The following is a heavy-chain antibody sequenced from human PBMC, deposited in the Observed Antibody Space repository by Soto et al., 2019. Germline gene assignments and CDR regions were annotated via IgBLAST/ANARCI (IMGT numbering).Heavy chain of an antibody. J-gene: IGHJ1*01. Sequence: PGGSLRLSCAASGFTVTSNYMSWVRQAPGRGLEWVSIFYPAGSTYYADSVQGRFTISRDSSKNTLYLQMNSLRAEDTAVYYCAKVGDSSGYAQYFHHWGQGTLVTVSS. V-gene: IGHV3-66*01. D-gene: IGHD3-22*01. CDR1: GFTVTSNY. CDR2: FYPAGST. CDR3: AKVGDSSGYAQYFHH.